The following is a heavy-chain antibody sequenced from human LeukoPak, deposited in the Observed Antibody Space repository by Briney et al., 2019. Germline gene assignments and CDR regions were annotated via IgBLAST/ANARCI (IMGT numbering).Heavy chain of an antibody. V-gene: IGHV1-69*05. Sequence: AASVKVSCKASGGTFSSYAISWVRQAPGQGLEWMGRIIPIFGTANYAQKFQGRVTITTDESTSTAYMELSSLRSEDTAVYYSARGELLQGAFDIWGQGTMVTVSS. CDR3: ARGELLQGAFDI. CDR1: GGTFSSYA. D-gene: IGHD1-7*01. CDR2: IIPIFGTA. J-gene: IGHJ3*02.